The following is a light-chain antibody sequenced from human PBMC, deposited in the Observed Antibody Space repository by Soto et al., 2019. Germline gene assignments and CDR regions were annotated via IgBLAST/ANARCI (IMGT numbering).Light chain of an antibody. V-gene: IGLV2-14*01. CDR3: SSYTSSSRYV. J-gene: IGLJ1*01. CDR2: DVS. CDR1: SSDVGGYNY. Sequence: QSALTQPASVSGSPGQSITISCTGTSSDVGGYNYVSWYQQHPGKPPKLMIYDVSNRPSGVSNRFSGTKSGNTASLTISGFQAEDEAGYYCSSYTSSSRYVFGAGTTLTVL.